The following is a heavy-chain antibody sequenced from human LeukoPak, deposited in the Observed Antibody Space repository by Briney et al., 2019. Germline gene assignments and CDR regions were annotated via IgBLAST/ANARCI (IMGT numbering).Heavy chain of an antibody. CDR2: ISSSSSYI. Sequence: GGSLRLSCAASGFTFSSYSMNWVRQAPGKGLEWVSSISSSSSYIYYADSVKGRFTISRDNAKNLLYLQMNSLRAEDTAVYYCASLLEDSSSWYLGYWGQGTLVTVSS. D-gene: IGHD6-13*01. J-gene: IGHJ4*02. V-gene: IGHV3-21*01. CDR3: ASLLEDSSSWYLGY. CDR1: GFTFSSYS.